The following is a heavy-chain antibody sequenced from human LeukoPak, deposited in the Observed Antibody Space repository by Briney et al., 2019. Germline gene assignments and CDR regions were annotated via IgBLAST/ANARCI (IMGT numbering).Heavy chain of an antibody. CDR3: ASPIYYYNSSGYYPFDY. Sequence: GASVKVSCKASGYTFTSYDINWVRQATGQGLEWMGWMNPNSGNTGYAQKFQGRVTMTRDTPISTAYMELSSLRSEDTAVYCCASPIYYYNSSGYYPFDYWGKGTLVPSPQ. V-gene: IGHV1-8*01. J-gene: IGHJ4*02. CDR2: MNPNSGNT. D-gene: IGHD3-22*01. CDR1: GYTFTSYD.